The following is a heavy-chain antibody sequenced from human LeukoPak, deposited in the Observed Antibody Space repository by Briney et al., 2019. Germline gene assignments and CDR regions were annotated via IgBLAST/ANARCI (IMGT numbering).Heavy chain of an antibody. J-gene: IGHJ4*02. CDR3: ARGHDSSGYYDFDY. Sequence: GGSLRLSCAASGFTFDDHVMHWVRQAPGKGLEWVSGISWNSGSIGYADSVKGRFTISRDNAKNSLYLQMNSLRAEDTAVYYCARGHDSSGYYDFDYWGQGTLVTVSS. CDR2: ISWNSGSI. CDR1: GFTFDDHV. D-gene: IGHD3-22*01. V-gene: IGHV3-9*01.